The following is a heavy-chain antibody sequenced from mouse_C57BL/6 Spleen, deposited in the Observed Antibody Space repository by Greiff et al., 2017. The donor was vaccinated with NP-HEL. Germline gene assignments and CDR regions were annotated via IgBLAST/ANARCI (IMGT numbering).Heavy chain of an antibody. CDR3: SRDDGYWWYFDV. Sequence: QVQLQQPGTELVKPGASVKLSCKASGYTFTSYWMHWVKQRPGQGLEWIGNINPSNGGTNYNEKFKSKATLTVDKSSSTAYMQLSSLTSEYSAVYYCSRDDGYWWYFDVWGTGTTVTVSS. CDR2: INPSNGGT. CDR1: GYTFTSYW. D-gene: IGHD2-3*01. J-gene: IGHJ1*03. V-gene: IGHV1-53*01.